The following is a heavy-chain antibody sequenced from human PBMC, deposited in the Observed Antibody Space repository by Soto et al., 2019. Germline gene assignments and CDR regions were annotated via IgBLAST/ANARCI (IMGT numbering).Heavy chain of an antibody. CDR2: IYHSGST. Sequence: QLQLQESGSGLVKPSQTLSLTCAVSGGSISSGGYSWSWIRQPPGKGLEWIGYIYHSGSTYYNPSLKSRVTISVDRSKNQFSLKLSSVTAADTAVYYCTRGGADYYDSSGYYFSPYYFDYWGQGTLVTVSS. D-gene: IGHD3-22*01. J-gene: IGHJ4*02. CDR1: GGSISSGGYS. V-gene: IGHV4-30-2*01. CDR3: TRGGADYYDSSGYYFSPYYFDY.